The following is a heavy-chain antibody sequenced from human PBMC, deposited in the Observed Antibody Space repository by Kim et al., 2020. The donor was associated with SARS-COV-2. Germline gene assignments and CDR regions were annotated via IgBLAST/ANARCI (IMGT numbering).Heavy chain of an antibody. CDR1: EFTFSNYA. Sequence: GGSLRLSCAASEFTFSNYAMHWVRQAPGKGLEWVAVISYDGDDIYYAEPVIGRFTISRDNSRNTLYLEMIRLRVDDTAVYYCVKAREARQTSLPTFDSWGQGTLVTVSS. J-gene: IGHJ4*02. CDR3: VKAREARQTSLPTFDS. CDR2: ISYDGDDI. V-gene: IGHV3-30*04.